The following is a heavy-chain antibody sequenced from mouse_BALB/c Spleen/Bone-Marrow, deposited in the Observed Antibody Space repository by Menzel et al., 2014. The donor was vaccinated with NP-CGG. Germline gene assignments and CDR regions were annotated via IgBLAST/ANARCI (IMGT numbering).Heavy chain of an antibody. Sequence: EVMLVESGGGLVQPGGSRKLSCAASGFTFSSFGMHWVRQTPEKGLERVAYISSGSSTIYYADTVKGRFTISRDNPKNTLFLQVTSLRSEDTAMYYCTRGGNWDDFDYWGQGTTLTVSS. V-gene: IGHV5-17*02. D-gene: IGHD4-1*01. CDR2: ISSGSSTI. CDR3: TRGGNWDDFDY. CDR1: GFTFSSFG. J-gene: IGHJ2*01.